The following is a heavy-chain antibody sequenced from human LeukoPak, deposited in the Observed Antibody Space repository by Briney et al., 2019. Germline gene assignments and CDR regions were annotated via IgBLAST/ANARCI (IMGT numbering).Heavy chain of an antibody. Sequence: GGSLRLSCPAAGFIFSNDWMSWVRQAPGKGLEWVANIKDDGSESYYVDSVKGRFTISRDNAKNSLYLQMNSLRVEDTAVYYCAREAGRSYCSSATCLNWFDPWGQGTLVTVSS. D-gene: IGHD2-2*01. CDR2: IKDDGSES. J-gene: IGHJ5*02. CDR3: AREAGRSYCSSATCLNWFDP. CDR1: GFIFSNDW. V-gene: IGHV3-7*01.